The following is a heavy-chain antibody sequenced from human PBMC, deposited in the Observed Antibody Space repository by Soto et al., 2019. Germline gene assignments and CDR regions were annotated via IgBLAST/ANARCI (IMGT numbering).Heavy chain of an antibody. Sequence: GGSLRLSCAASGFTFSSYAMSWVRQAPGKGLEWVSRINSDGSSTSYADSVKGRFTISRDNAKNTLYLQMNSLRAEDTAVYYCARRDCSSTGCRYYFDHWGQGTLVTVSS. CDR1: GFTFSSYA. D-gene: IGHD2-2*01. V-gene: IGHV3-74*01. CDR3: ARRDCSSTGCRYYFDH. J-gene: IGHJ4*02. CDR2: INSDGSST.